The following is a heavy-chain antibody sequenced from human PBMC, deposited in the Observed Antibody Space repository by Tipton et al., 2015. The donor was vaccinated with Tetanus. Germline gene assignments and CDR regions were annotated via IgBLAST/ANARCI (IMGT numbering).Heavy chain of an antibody. J-gene: IGHJ5*02. V-gene: IGHV3-73*01. CDR2: IRSKADSYAT. CDR3: ARDVGEFSSGYLSSWFDP. CDR1: GFTFDDYT. D-gene: IGHD3-3*01. Sequence: SLRLSCAASGFTFDDYTMHWVRQGSGKGLEWVGRIRSKADSYATAYAAAVKGRFTISRDDSENTAYLQMNSLRAEDTAIYYCARDVGEFSSGYLSSWFDPWGQGTLVTVSS.